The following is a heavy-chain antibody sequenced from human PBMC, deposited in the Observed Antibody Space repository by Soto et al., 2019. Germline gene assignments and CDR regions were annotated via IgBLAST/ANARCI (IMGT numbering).Heavy chain of an antibody. D-gene: IGHD1-7*01. CDR2: IYYSGST. V-gene: IGHV4-59*12. CDR3: GRESGETWDYEAS. J-gene: IGHJ5*02. Sequence: SETLSLTCTVSGGSISSYYWSWIRQPPGKGLEWIGYIYYSGSTNYNPSLKSRVTISVDTSRNQFFLTLRSVTAADSAVYHCGRESGETWDYEASWGQGTPVTVSS. CDR1: GGSISSYY.